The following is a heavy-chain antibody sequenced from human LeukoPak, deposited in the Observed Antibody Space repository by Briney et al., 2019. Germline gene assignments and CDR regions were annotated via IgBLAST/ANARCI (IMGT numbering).Heavy chain of an antibody. CDR2: ISSSSSYI. J-gene: IGHJ4*02. D-gene: IGHD1-26*01. V-gene: IGHV3-21*01. Sequence: GGSLRLSCAASGFTFSSYNMNWVRQAPGKGLEWVSSISSSSSYIYYADSVKGRFTISRDNAKNSLYLQMNSLRAEDTAVYYCARYDSGSYRYWGQGTPVTVSS. CDR3: ARYDSGSYRY. CDR1: GFTFSSYN.